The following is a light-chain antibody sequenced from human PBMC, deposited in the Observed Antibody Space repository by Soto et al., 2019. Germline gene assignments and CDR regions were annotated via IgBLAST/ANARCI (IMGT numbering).Light chain of an antibody. CDR1: HSVSSW. J-gene: IGKJ1*01. CDR2: KAS. CDR3: QQYNSYPWT. V-gene: IGKV1-5*03. Sequence: DIPMTQSPSTLSASVGDRVTITCRASHSVSSWLAWYQQKPGKAPKLLIYKASGLESGVPSRFSGSGSGTEFTLTISSLQPDDFATYYCQQYNSYPWTFGEGTKVEIK.